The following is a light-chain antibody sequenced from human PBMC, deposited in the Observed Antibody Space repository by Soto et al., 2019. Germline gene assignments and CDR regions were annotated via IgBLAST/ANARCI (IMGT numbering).Light chain of an antibody. CDR2: ATS. V-gene: IGKV1-39*01. CDR3: QQSYSSTWT. J-gene: IGKJ1*01. Sequence: DSQLTRSACSLSASVGDRVTITCRASQSISTSLNWYQQKSGKAPNLLISATSTLQSGVPSRFSGSGSGTEFTLTISSLQREDFAIYYCQQSYSSTWTFSQGTKVE. CDR1: QSISTS.